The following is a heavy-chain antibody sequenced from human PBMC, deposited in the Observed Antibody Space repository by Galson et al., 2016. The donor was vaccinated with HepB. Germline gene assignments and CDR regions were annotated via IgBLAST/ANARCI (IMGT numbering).Heavy chain of an antibody. CDR1: GYTLTELS. J-gene: IGHJ3*02. CDR2: FDPEDGET. V-gene: IGHV1-24*01. CDR3: ATSPQAKTDAFDI. Sequence: SVKVSCKVSGYTLTELSMHWVRQAPGKGLEWMGGFDPEDGETIYAQKFQGRVTMTEDTSTDTAYMELSSLRSEDTAVYYCATSPQAKTDAFDIWGQGTMVTDSS.